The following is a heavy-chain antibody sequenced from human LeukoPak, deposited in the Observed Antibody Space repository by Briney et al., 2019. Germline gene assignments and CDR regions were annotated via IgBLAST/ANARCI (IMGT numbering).Heavy chain of an antibody. J-gene: IGHJ4*02. Sequence: PGGSLRLSCAASGFTFSSYWMTWVRQAPGKGLEWLANIKQDGSEKYYVDSVKGRFTISRDNAKNSVYLHMNSLRAEDTAVYYCAKGTSYYDSSGYYPDYWGQGTLVTVSS. CDR2: IKQDGSEK. V-gene: IGHV3-7*03. CDR3: AKGTSYYDSSGYYPDY. D-gene: IGHD3-22*01. CDR1: GFTFSSYW.